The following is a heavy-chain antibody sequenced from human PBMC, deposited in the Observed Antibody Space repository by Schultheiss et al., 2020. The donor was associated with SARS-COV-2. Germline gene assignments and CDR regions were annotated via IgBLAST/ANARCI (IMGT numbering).Heavy chain of an antibody. V-gene: IGHV3-11*04. CDR2: ISSSGSTI. CDR1: GFTFSDYY. J-gene: IGHJ6*02. CDR3: ARVGSWLQFYYYGMDV. D-gene: IGHD5-24*01. Sequence: GESLKISCAASGFTFSDYYMSWIRQAPGKGLEWVSYISSSGSTIYYADSVKGRFTISRDNSKNTLYLQMNSLRAEDTAVYYCARVGSWLQFYYYGMDVWGQGTTVTVSS.